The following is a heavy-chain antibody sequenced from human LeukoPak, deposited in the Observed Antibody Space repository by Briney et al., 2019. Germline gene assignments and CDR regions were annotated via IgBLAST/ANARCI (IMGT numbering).Heavy chain of an antibody. Sequence: GSSVKVSCKGSGGTFSSYAISWVRHAPGQGLEWMGGIIPIFGTANYAQKFQGRVTITADKSTSTAYMELSSLRSEDTAVYYCARDTFAIAAATYFQHWGQGTLVTVSS. J-gene: IGHJ1*01. CDR3: ARDTFAIAAATYFQH. V-gene: IGHV1-69*06. CDR2: IIPIFGTA. D-gene: IGHD6-13*01. CDR1: GGTFSSYA.